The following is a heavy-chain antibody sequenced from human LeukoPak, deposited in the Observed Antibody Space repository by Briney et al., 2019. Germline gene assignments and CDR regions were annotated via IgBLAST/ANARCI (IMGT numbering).Heavy chain of an antibody. CDR3: AKAAGRTGLLWFGELLTFDY. D-gene: IGHD3-10*01. Sequence: PGGSLRLSCAASGFTFSSYAMSWVRQAPGKGLEWVSAISGSGGSTYYADSVKGRFTISRDNSKNTLYLQMNSLRAEDTAVYYCAKAAGRTGLLWFGELLTFDYWGQGTLVTVSS. CDR2: ISGSGGST. J-gene: IGHJ4*02. V-gene: IGHV3-23*01. CDR1: GFTFSSYA.